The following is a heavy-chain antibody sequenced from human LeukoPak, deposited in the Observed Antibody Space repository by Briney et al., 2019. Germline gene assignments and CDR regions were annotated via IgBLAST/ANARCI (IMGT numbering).Heavy chain of an antibody. CDR2: IGGSVGSM. Sequence: GGSLRLSCAASGFTFSSYAMSWVRQAPGKGLEWVSNIGGSVGSMFYAASVKGRFAISRDNSKNTLFLQMDNLRVEDTAVYYCAKRGNSWDLFDYWGQGTLVTVSS. D-gene: IGHD6-13*01. J-gene: IGHJ4*02. CDR1: GFTFSSYA. V-gene: IGHV3-23*01. CDR3: AKRGNSWDLFDY.